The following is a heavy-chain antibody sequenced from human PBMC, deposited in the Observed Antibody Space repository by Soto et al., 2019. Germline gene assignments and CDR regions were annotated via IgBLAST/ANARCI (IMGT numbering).Heavy chain of an antibody. V-gene: IGHV5-10-1*01. CDR3: ARQIYDSDTGPNFQYYFDS. J-gene: IGHJ4*02. CDR2: IDPSDSQT. D-gene: IGHD3-22*01. CDR1: GYSLAGYW. Sequence: GESLKISCKGSGYSLAGYWITWVRQKPGKGLEWMGRIDPSDSQTYYSPSFRGHVTISVTKSITTVFLQWSSRRASDTAMYYCARQIYDSDTGPNFQYYFDSWGQGTPVTVSS.